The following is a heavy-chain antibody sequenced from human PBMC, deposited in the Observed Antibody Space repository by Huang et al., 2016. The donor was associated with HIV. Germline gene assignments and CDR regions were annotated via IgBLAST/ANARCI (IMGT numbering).Heavy chain of an antibody. V-gene: IGHV1-2*02. CDR1: GYTFTGYY. Sequence: QVQLVQSGAEVKKPGASVKVSCKASGYTFTGYYMPWVRQAPGQGLEWMGWINPNRGGTNYAQKFQGRVTMTRDTSISTAYMELSRLRSDDTAVYYCAIIGEDIVMVKDYWGQGTLVTVSS. D-gene: IGHD5-18*01. J-gene: IGHJ4*02. CDR3: AIIGEDIVMVKDY. CDR2: INPNRGGT.